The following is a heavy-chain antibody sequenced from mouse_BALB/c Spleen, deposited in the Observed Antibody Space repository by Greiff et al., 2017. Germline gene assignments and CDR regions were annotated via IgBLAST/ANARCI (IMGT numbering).Heavy chain of an antibody. Sequence: DVHLVESGGGLVQPGGSRKLSCAASGFTFSSFGMHWVRQAPEKGLEWVAYISSGSSTIYYADTVKGRFTISRDNPKNTLFLQMTSLRSEDTAMYYCARSRDYPFAYWGQGTLVTVSA. D-gene: IGHD2-4*01. CDR1: GFTFSSFG. J-gene: IGHJ3*01. CDR3: ARSRDYPFAY. V-gene: IGHV5-17*02. CDR2: ISSGSSTI.